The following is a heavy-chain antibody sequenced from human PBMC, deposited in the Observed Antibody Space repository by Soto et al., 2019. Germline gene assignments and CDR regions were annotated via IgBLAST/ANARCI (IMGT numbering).Heavy chain of an antibody. CDR1: GFIFSDYY. Sequence: QVQLVESGGGLVKPGGSLRLSCAASGFIFSDYYMTWIRQSPGKGLEWISYISNSGITNYADSVKGRFTISRDNAKNSLYLQMDSLRAEDTAVYYCARENYHKMDVWGQGTTVTVSS. J-gene: IGHJ6*02. V-gene: IGHV3-11*05. CDR3: ARENYHKMDV. CDR2: ISNSGIT. D-gene: IGHD1-7*01.